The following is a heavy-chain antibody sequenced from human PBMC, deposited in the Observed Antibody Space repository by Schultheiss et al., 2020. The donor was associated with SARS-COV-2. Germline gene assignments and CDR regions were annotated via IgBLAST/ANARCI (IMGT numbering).Heavy chain of an antibody. D-gene: IGHD2-2*01. J-gene: IGHJ5*02. CDR1: GGSISSSSYY. V-gene: IGHV4-39*07. Sequence: SETLSLTCIVSGGSISSSSYYWGWIRQPPGKGLEWIGSIYYSGTTYYNPSLKSRVTISVDTSKNQFSLKLSSVTAADTAVYYCAREVDRPNWFDPWGQGTLVTVSS. CDR2: IYYSGTT. CDR3: AREVDRPNWFDP.